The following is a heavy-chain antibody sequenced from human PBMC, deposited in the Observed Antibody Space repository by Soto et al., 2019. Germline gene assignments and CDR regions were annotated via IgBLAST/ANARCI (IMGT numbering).Heavy chain of an antibody. Sequence: TLSLTCTVSGGSISSGDYYWNWIRQPPGKGLEWIGYIYYSGSTYYNPSLKSRVTISVDTSKNQFSLKLSSVTAADTAVYYCARGRYFDWATFDYWGQGTLVTVSS. CDR1: GGSISSGDYY. CDR2: IYYSGST. D-gene: IGHD3-9*01. CDR3: ARGRYFDWATFDY. V-gene: IGHV4-30-4*01. J-gene: IGHJ4*02.